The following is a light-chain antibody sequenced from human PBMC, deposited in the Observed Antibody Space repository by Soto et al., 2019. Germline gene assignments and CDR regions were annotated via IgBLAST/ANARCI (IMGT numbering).Light chain of an antibody. CDR3: QQYGTSALT. V-gene: IGKV3-20*01. CDR1: QTISRNY. CDR2: DAS. J-gene: IGKJ4*01. Sequence: LSQTPGTLFLFPGESSTVSFRASQTISRNYLVWYQKKPGQAPRLVIYDASMRATGIPDRFSGSGSGTDFTLTISRLEPEDSAVYFCQQYGTSALTFGGGTKV.